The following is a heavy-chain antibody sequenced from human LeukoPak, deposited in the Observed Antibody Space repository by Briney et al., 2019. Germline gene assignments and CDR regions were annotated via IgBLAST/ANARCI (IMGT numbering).Heavy chain of an antibody. CDR3: ARDGPGRYSSSWHGGAFDI. Sequence: ASVKVSCKASGYTFSTYGIAWVRQAPGEGLEWMGWISGDNGNKKYAQKFQGRVTMTTDTTTTTAYMELRSLRSDDTAVYYCARDGPGRYSSSWHGGAFDIWGQGTMVTVSS. CDR1: GYTFSTYG. J-gene: IGHJ3*02. CDR2: ISGDNGNK. D-gene: IGHD6-13*01. V-gene: IGHV1-18*01.